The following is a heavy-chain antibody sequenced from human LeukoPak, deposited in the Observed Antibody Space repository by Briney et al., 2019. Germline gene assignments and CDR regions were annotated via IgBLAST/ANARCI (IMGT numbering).Heavy chain of an antibody. CDR1: GFTFNTYS. J-gene: IGHJ4*01. Sequence: GGSLRLSCAASGFTFNTYSMNWVRQAPGKGLEWVSSISSHSRDIYYADSVKGRFTLSRDNAKNSLHLQMNSLRAEDTAVYYCARDDRDISSFRFDYWGHGILVTVSS. CDR2: ISSHSRDI. CDR3: ARDDRDISSFRFDY. V-gene: IGHV3-21*01. D-gene: IGHD6-6*01.